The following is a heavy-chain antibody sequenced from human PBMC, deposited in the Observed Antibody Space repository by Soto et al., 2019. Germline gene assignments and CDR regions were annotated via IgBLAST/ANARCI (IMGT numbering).Heavy chain of an antibody. Sequence: QVQLVQSGAEVKKPGSSVKVSCKASGGTFSSYAISWVRQAPGQGLEWMGGIIPIFGTANYAQKFQVRVTITADESTSTAYTELRSLRSEDPAVYYCARRPTVMDGMDVWGQGTTVTVSS. CDR1: GGTFSSYA. J-gene: IGHJ6*02. D-gene: IGHD4-17*01. V-gene: IGHV1-69*01. CDR3: ARRPTVMDGMDV. CDR2: IIPIFGTA.